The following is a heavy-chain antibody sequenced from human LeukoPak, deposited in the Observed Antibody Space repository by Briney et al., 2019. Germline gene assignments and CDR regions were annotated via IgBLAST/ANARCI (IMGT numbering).Heavy chain of an antibody. Sequence: GGSLRLSRAASGLTFSNYDMHWVRQATGKGLEWVSGITTAGNTHYAGSVERRCTISRENAKNSLYLQMNSLRAGDTAVYYCAKVKSDSSGWYHVLDWGQGTLVTVSS. V-gene: IGHV3-13*04. CDR1: GLTFSNYD. CDR3: AKVKSDSSGWYHVLD. J-gene: IGHJ4*02. D-gene: IGHD6-19*01. CDR2: ITTAGNT.